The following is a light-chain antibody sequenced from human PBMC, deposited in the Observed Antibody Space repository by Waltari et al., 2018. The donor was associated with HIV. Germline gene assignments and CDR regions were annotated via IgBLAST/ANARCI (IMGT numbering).Light chain of an antibody. CDR3: QVWDSSSDDWV. Sequence: SYVLTQPPSVSVAPGQPASLTCGGNNMGGKNVHWYQQKPGQAPVLVVDDNSDRPSGIPERISGSKSGNTATLTISRVEAGDEADYYCQVWDSSSDDWVFGGGTKLTVL. V-gene: IGLV3-21*02. J-gene: IGLJ3*02. CDR1: NMGGKN. CDR2: DNS.